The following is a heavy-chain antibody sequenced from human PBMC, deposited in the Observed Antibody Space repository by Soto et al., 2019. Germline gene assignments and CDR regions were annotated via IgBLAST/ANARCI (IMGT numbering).Heavy chain of an antibody. CDR1: GGSISSGDYY. D-gene: IGHD3-22*01. J-gene: IGHJ4*02. V-gene: IGHV4-30-4*01. Sequence: SETLSLTCTVSGGSISSGDYYWSWIRQPPGKGLEWIGYIYYSGSTYYNPSLKSRVTISVDTSKNQFSLKLSSVTAADTAVYNCARKKYYYDSSGYYLEYWGQGTLVTVSS. CDR3: ARKKYYYDSSGYYLEY. CDR2: IYYSGST.